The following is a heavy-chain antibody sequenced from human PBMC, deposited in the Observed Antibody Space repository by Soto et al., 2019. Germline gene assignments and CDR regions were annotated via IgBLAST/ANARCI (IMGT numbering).Heavy chain of an antibody. CDR2: ISAYNGNT. Sequence: ASVKVSCKASGYTFTSYGISWVRQAPGQGLEWMGWISAYNGNTNYAQKLQGRVTMTTDTSTSTAYMELRSLRSDDTAVYYCASTILGGSWFDPWGQGILVTVSS. CDR3: ASTILGGSWFDP. D-gene: IGHD3-3*01. CDR1: GYTFTSYG. J-gene: IGHJ5*02. V-gene: IGHV1-18*01.